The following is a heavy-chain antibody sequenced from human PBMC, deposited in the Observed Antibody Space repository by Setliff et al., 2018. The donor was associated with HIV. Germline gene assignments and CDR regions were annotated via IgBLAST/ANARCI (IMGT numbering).Heavy chain of an antibody. CDR3: ARSLREYSYGSPDY. CDR1: GYRFTGFA. V-gene: IGHV1-3*01. D-gene: IGHD5-18*01. J-gene: IGHJ4*02. CDR2: INAGTGNT. Sequence: ASVKVSCQASGYRFTGFAIHWVRQAPGQRFEWMGWINAGTGNTKYSQKFQDRVTISRDIHANTAYMELSSLRSEDTAIYYCARSLREYSYGSPDYWGPGTLVTAPQ.